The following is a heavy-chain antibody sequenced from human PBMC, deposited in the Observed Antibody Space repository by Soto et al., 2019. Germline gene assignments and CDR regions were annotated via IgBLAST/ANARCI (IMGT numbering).Heavy chain of an antibody. Sequence: PSETLSLTCTVSGDSISSGDNSWSWIRQPPGQGLEWIGYIFRSGSSFSNPSLRSRVTLSVDTSKNQFSLSLSTVTAADTALYYCDRGLGHCSTNTCSEDWFDTWGPGTLVTVSS. J-gene: IGHJ5*02. V-gene: IGHV4-30-2*01. CDR2: IFRSGSS. CDR1: GDSISSGDNS. CDR3: DRGLGHCSTNTCSEDWFDT. D-gene: IGHD2-2*01.